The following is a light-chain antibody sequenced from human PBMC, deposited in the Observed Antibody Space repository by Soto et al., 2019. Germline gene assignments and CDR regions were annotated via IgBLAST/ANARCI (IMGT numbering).Light chain of an antibody. CDR2: GAS. Sequence: IVLMQSPDTLSLSPGERATLSCRASRSVSSNLAWYQQKPGQAPRLLIYGASTRATGIPARFSGSGSGTDFTLTISSLEPEDFAVYYCQQYNNWPPITFGQGTRLEIK. CDR3: QQYNNWPPIT. V-gene: IGKV3-15*01. J-gene: IGKJ5*01. CDR1: RSVSSN.